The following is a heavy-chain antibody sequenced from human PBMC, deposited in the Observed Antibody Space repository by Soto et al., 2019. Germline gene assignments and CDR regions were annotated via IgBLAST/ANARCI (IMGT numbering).Heavy chain of an antibody. CDR2: INTGNGNT. Sequence: AHLVQSGAEGRKPGASVRVSGRPSGSTSTGKLMHWWRQAPGKSLKWLGWINTGNGNTKYSQKFQGRVTITRDTSATTTYMELSSLRSEDTAVYYCAREGYDSSGYPLGYWGQGTLVTGSS. CDR1: GSTSTGKL. D-gene: IGHD3-22*01. CDR3: AREGYDSSGYPLGY. J-gene: IGHJ4*02. V-gene: IGHV1-3*04.